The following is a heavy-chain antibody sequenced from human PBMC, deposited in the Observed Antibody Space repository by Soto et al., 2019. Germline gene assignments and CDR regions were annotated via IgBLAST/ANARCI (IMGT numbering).Heavy chain of an antibody. Sequence: QVPLVQSGAEVKKPGASVKVSCKASGYTFSNYDINWVRQAAGQGLEWVGWMNPNSGNTGCAQKFQGRVTMTRDNSISTAYMELSSLRSEDTAVYFCARVGSGYDRYYYYYMEVWGKGTTVTVSS. J-gene: IGHJ6*03. CDR1: GYTFSNYD. V-gene: IGHV1-8*01. CDR3: ARVGSGYDRYYYYYMEV. CDR2: MNPNSGNT. D-gene: IGHD5-12*01.